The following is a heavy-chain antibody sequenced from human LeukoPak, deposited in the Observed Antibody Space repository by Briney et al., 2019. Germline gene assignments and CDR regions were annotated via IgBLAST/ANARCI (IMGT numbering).Heavy chain of an antibody. CDR1: GSTFSSHR. V-gene: IGHV3-74*01. Sequence: GGSLRPSCAASGSTFSSHRMHWVRQAPGKGLVWVSRINSDGSSTSYADSVKGRFTISRDNAKNTLYLQMNSLRVEDMAVYYFSREGQQLRGAFDIWGQGTMVNGSS. J-gene: IGHJ3*02. CDR3: SREGQQLRGAFDI. CDR2: INSDGSST. D-gene: IGHD6-13*01.